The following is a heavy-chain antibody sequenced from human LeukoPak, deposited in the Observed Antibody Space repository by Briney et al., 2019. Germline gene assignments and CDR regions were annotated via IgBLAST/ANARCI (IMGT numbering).Heavy chain of an antibody. D-gene: IGHD7-27*01. V-gene: IGHV3-74*01. J-gene: IGHJ4*02. CDR3: ASNWGFDY. CDR1: GFTFSSYW. Sequence: PGGSLRLSCAASGFTFSSYWMQWVRHAPGKGLVWVSRINTDGSSTDFADSVKGRFTISRDNAKNTLYLQMNSLRAEDTAVYYCASNWGFDYWGQGTLVTVSS. CDR2: INTDGSST.